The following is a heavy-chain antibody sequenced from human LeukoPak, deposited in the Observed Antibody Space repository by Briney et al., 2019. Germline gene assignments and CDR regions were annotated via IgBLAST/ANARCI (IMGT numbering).Heavy chain of an antibody. CDR1: GYTFTSYG. J-gene: IGHJ4*02. CDR2: ISAYNGNT. V-gene: IGHV1-18*01. D-gene: IGHD4-17*01. CDR3: ANHYGDYGVLYFDY. Sequence: ASVKLSCKASGYTFTSYGISWVRQAPGQGLEWMGWISAYNGNTNYAQKLQGRVTMTTDASTSTAYMELRSLRSDDTAVYYCANHYGDYGVLYFDYWGQGTLVTVSS.